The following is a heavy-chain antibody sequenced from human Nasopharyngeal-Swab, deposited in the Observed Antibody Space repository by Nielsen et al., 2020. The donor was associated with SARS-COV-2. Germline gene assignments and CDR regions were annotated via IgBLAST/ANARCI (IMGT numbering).Heavy chain of an antibody. CDR3: ARDPGSGSFYFDY. J-gene: IGHJ4*02. Sequence: RQAPGKGLEWIGEINHSGSTNYNPSLESRVTISVDTSKNQFSLKLSSVTAADTAVYYCARDPGSGSFYFDYWGQGTLVTVSS. V-gene: IGHV4-34*01. CDR2: INHSGST. D-gene: IGHD3-22*01.